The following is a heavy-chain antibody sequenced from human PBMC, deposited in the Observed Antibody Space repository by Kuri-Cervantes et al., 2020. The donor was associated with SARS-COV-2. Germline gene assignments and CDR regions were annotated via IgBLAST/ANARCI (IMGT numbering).Heavy chain of an antibody. V-gene: IGHV1-2*02. CDR1: GYTFTGYY. CDR3: ARDVGGSSIAASFDY. CDR2: INPNSGGT. J-gene: IGHJ4*02. Sequence: ASLKVSCKASGYTFTGYYMHWVRQAPGQGLEWMGWINPNSGGTNYAQKFQGRVTMTRDTSISTAYMELSRLRSDDTAVYYCARDVGGSSIAASFDYWGQGTLVTVSS. D-gene: IGHD6-6*01.